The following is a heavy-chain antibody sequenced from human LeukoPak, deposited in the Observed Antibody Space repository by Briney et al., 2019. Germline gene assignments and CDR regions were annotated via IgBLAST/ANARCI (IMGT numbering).Heavy chain of an antibody. CDR1: GGSISSYY. J-gene: IGHJ4*02. Sequence: SETLSLTCTVSGGSISSYYWSWVRQPAGKGLEWIGRIYTSGSTNYNPSLKSRVTMSVDTSKNQFSLKLSSVTAADTAVYYCARESGTVEEYYLDYWGQGTLVTVSS. CDR2: IYTSGST. CDR3: ARESGTVEEYYLDY. V-gene: IGHV4-4*07.